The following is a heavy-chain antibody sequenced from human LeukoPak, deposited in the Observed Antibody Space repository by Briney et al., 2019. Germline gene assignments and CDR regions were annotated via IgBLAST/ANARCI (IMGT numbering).Heavy chain of an antibody. CDR3: ARGPGWWDLVY. D-gene: IGHD1-26*01. V-gene: IGHV3-30*04. J-gene: IGHJ4*02. Sequence: GGSLRLSCTASGFTFNSYAMHSVRQAPGKGLERVTVISFDGSNKYYADSVKGRFTISRDNSKSTLYLQMNSLRAEDTAVYYCARGPGWWDLVYWGQGTLVTVSS. CDR2: ISFDGSNK. CDR1: GFTFNSYA.